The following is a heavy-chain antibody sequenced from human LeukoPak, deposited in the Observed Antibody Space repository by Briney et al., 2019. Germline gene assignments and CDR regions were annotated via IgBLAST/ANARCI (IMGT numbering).Heavy chain of an antibody. CDR3: AKDSGYCSSTSCGFDY. CDR1: GFTFSSYG. CDR2: ISYNGSNK. Sequence: TGRSLRLSCAASGFTFSSYGMHWVRQAPGKGLEWVAVISYNGSNKYYADSVKGRFTISRDNSKNTLYLQMNSLRAEDTAVYYCAKDSGYCSSTSCGFDYWGQGTLVTVSS. J-gene: IGHJ4*02. V-gene: IGHV3-30*18. D-gene: IGHD2-2*01.